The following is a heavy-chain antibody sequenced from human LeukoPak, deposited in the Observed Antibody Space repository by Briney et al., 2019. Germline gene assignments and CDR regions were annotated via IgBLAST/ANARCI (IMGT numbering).Heavy chain of an antibody. CDR2: IRSDSSTK. J-gene: IGHJ3*01. CDR3: ARDYSRWHGDFDV. D-gene: IGHD6-13*01. V-gene: IGHV3-48*02. CDR1: GFSISNYG. Sequence: PGGCLRLSCAGSGFSISNYGMNWVRPAPGKGLEWLSYIRSDSSTKYYADSVEGRFTISRDNAQNSLYLQMNSLRDEDSGVYFCARDYSRWHGDFDVWGQGTMVTVSS.